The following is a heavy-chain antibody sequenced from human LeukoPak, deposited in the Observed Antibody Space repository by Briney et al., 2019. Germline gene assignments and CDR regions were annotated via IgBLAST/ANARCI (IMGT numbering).Heavy chain of an antibody. V-gene: IGHV3-48*01. D-gene: IGHD4-11*01. CDR1: GFTFSSYS. J-gene: IGHJ6*03. CDR2: ISSSGSPI. CDR3: ARDVGYTNYVYYYYYMDV. Sequence: GGSLRLSCAASGFTFSSYSMHWVRQAPGKGLEWVSYISSSGSPIYYIDSVRGRFTISRDDAKDSLYLQMNSLRAEDTAVYYCARDVGYTNYVYYYYYMDVWGKGTTVTVSS.